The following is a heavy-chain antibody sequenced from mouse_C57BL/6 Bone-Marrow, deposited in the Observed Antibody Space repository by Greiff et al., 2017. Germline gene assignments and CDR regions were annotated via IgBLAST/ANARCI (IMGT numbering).Heavy chain of an antibody. CDR1: GYTFTDYY. J-gene: IGHJ2*01. CDR2: INPYNGGT. D-gene: IGHD1-1*02. V-gene: IGHV1-19*01. CDR3: AREGIPMGDY. Sequence: EVKLQESGPVLVKPGASVKMSCKASGYTFTDYYMNWVKQSHGKSLEWIGVINPYNGGTSYNQKFKGKATLTVDKSSSTAYMELNSLTSEDSAVYYCAREGIPMGDYWGQGTTLTVSS.